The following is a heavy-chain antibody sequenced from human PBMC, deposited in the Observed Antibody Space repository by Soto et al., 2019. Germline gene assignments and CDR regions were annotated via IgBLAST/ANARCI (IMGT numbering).Heavy chain of an antibody. CDR1: WFTVSCNY. CDR3: ASYYSNRPYYYYMDV. V-gene: IGHV3-53*04. CDR2: IYSGGST. D-gene: IGHD4-4*01. J-gene: IGHJ6*03. Sequence: GSLRLPCAGSWFTVSCNYMSWVRPAPGKGLEWVSVIYSGGSTYYADSVKGRFTISRHNSKNTLYLQMNSLRAEDTAVYYCASYYSNRPYYYYMDVWGKGTAVTVSS.